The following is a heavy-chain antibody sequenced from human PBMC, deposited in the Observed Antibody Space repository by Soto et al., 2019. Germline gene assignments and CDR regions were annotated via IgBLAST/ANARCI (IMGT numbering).Heavy chain of an antibody. CDR1: GGSISSYY. V-gene: IGHV4-4*07. CDR3: ARDMLGCSSTRCYPAYFDY. CDR2: IYTSGST. J-gene: IGHJ4*02. D-gene: IGHD2-2*01. Sequence: SETLSLTCTVSGGSISSYYWSWIRQPAGKGLEWIGRIYTSGSTNYNPSLKSRVTMSVDTSKNQFSLKLSSVTAADTAVYYCARDMLGCSSTRCYPAYFDYWGQGTLVTVSS.